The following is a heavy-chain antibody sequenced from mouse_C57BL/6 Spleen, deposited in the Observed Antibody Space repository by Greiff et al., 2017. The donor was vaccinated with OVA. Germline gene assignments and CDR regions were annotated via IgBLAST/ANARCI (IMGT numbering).Heavy chain of an antibody. V-gene: IGHV5-17*01. CDR2: ISSGSSTI. J-gene: IGHJ4*01. CDR1: GFTFSDYG. Sequence: EVQVVESGGGLVKPGGSLKLSCAASGFTFSDYGMHWVRQAPEKGLEWVAYISSGSSTIYYADTVKGRFTISRDNAKNTLFLQMTSLRSEDTAMYYCARENLYYAMDYWGQGTSVTVSS. CDR3: ARENLYYAMDY.